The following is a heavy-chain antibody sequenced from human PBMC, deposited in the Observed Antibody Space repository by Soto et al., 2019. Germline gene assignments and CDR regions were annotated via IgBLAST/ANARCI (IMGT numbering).Heavy chain of an antibody. CDR3: ARDPAGYFDY. J-gene: IGHJ4*02. V-gene: IGHV6-1*01. Sequence: PSQTLSLTCAISGDSVSSNSAAWNWIRQSPSRGLEWLGRTYYRSKWYNDNTISVKSRITINPNTSKNQYSQQLNTVNPKKTDVYYCARDPAGYFDYWGQGTLVTVSS. CDR1: GDSVSSNSAA. CDR2: TYYRSKWYN.